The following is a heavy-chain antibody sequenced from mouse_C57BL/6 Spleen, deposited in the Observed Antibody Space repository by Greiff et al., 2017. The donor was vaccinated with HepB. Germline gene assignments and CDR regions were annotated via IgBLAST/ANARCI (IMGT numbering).Heavy chain of an antibody. V-gene: IGHV1-39*01. CDR3: AGLRAYLTGFAY. Sequence: FPLQQSVPSLVPPGASLQISCKASGYSFPDYNMNWVKQSNGTSLEWIGVINPNYGTTSYNQKFKGKATLTVDQSSSTAYMQLNSLTSEDSAVYYCAGLRAYLTGFAYWGQGTLVTVSA. CDR2: INPNYGTT. CDR1: GYSFPDYN. D-gene: IGHD1-1*01. J-gene: IGHJ3*01.